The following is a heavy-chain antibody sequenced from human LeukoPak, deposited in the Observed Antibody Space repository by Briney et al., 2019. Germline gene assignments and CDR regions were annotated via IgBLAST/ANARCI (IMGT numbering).Heavy chain of an antibody. D-gene: IGHD6-19*01. V-gene: IGHV5-51*01. CDR2: IYPGDSDT. J-gene: IGHJ6*03. CDR1: GYSFTNYW. CDR3: ARAGTYYYYHMDV. Sequence: GESLKISCKGSGYSFTNYWIGWVRQMPGKGLEWMGIIYPGDSDTRYSPSFQGQVTISADKSISTAYLQWSSLKASDTAIYYCARAGTYYYYHMDVWGKGTTVTVFS.